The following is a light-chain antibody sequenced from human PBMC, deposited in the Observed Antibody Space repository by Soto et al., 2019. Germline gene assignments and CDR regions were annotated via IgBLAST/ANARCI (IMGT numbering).Light chain of an antibody. Sequence: DIQLTQSPSVLSASVGDRVTITCRASQGINSYLAWYQQKPGKVPKLLIYAASTLHSGAPSRFSGSGSGTEFTLTISSLQPEDFATYYCQQLNSYPRTFGQGTKVEIK. J-gene: IGKJ1*01. CDR1: QGINSY. CDR2: AAS. CDR3: QQLNSYPRT. V-gene: IGKV1-9*01.